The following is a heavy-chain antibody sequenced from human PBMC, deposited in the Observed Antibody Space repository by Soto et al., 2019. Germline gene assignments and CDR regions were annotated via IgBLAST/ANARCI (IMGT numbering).Heavy chain of an antibody. Sequence: EVQLLESGGGLVQPGGSLRLSCAASGFTFSSYAMSWVRQAPGKGLEWVSAISGSGGSTYYADSVKGRFTISRDNSKNTVYRQMNSLRAEDTDVYDCAKRTVGWYFDLWGRGTLVTVSS. CDR2: ISGSGGST. CDR3: AKRTVGWYFDL. CDR1: GFTFSSYA. D-gene: IGHD4-17*01. J-gene: IGHJ2*01. V-gene: IGHV3-23*01.